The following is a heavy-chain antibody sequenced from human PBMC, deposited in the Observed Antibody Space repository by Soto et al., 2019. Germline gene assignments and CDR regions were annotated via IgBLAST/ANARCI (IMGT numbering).Heavy chain of an antibody. Sequence: KTSETLSLTCTVSGGSISSGGYYWSWIRQHPGKGLEWIGYIYYSGSTYYNPSLKSRVTISVDTSKNQFSLKLSSVTAADTAVYYCAREIVVVPAAIGLFDYWGQGTLVTV. CDR1: GGSISSGGYY. V-gene: IGHV4-31*03. J-gene: IGHJ4*02. CDR2: IYYSGST. D-gene: IGHD2-2*01. CDR3: AREIVVVPAAIGLFDY.